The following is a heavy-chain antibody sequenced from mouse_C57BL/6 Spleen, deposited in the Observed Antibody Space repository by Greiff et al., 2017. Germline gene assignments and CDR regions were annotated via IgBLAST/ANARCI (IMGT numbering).Heavy chain of an antibody. D-gene: IGHD1-1*01. Sequence: VQLQQPGAELVMPGASVKLSCKASGYTFTSYWMHWVKQRPGKGLEWIGEIDPSDSYTNYNQKFKGKSTLTVDKSSSTAYMQLSSLTSEDSAVYYCSRLWDAVGFAYWGQGTLVTVSA. CDR2: IDPSDSYT. CDR1: GYTFTSYW. CDR3: SRLWDAVGFAY. J-gene: IGHJ3*01. V-gene: IGHV1-69*01.